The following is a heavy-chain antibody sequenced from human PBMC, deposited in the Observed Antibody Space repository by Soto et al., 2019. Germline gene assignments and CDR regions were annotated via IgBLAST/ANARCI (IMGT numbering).Heavy chain of an antibody. D-gene: IGHD1-26*01. CDR2: INAANGHT. CDR1: GYSLPTHT. J-gene: IGHJ4*02. V-gene: IGHV1-3*01. Sequence: QVQLVQSGAEVKKPGASVRISCKASGYSLPTHTIHWVRQAPGHRLQWMGWINAANGHTKYSQNFPNRVPISSGTAASTVSMKLTGLTPGDEAIYYCARANGSYGRGPNDYWGQGTLVTVSS. CDR3: ARANGSYGRGPNDY.